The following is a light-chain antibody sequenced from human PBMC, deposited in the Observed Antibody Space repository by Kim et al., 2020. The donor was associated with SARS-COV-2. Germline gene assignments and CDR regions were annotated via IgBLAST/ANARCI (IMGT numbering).Light chain of an antibody. CDR2: AAS. Sequence: DIPMTQSPSSLSASVGDRVSITCRASQSIGNYLNWYQQKPGKAPKLLIYAASSLQSGVPSRFSGSGSGTDFTLTISSLQPDDFATYYCQQYNSYPWTFGQGTKVDIK. CDR1: QSIGNY. CDR3: QQYNSYPWT. V-gene: IGKV1-39*01. J-gene: IGKJ1*01.